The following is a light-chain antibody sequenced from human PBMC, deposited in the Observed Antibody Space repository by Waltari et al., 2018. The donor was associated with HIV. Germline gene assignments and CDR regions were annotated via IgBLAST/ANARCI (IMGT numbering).Light chain of an antibody. J-gene: IGLJ1*01. V-gene: IGLV3-25*03. Sequence: SFELTQPPSVSVSPGQTARNTCSGDALVKQYTYWYQQKPGQAPVVVIYKDTERPSGIPERFSGSSSGTTVTLTISGVQSEDEADYYCQSADTGGTRVFGPGTKVTVL. CDR2: KDT. CDR3: QSADTGGTRV. CDR1: ALVKQY.